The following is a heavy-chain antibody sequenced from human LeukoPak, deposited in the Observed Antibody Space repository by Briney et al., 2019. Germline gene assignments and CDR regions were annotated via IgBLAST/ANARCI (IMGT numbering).Heavy chain of an antibody. Sequence: SETLSLTCTVSGGSISSSSYYWGWIRQPPGKGLEWIGSIYYSGSTYYNPSLKSRVTISVDTSKNQFSLKLNSVTAADTAVYYCARIYSSSWFLNWFDPWGQGTLVTVSS. CDR2: IYYSGST. CDR3: ARIYSSSWFLNWFDP. V-gene: IGHV4-39*07. CDR1: GGSISSSSYY. D-gene: IGHD6-13*01. J-gene: IGHJ5*02.